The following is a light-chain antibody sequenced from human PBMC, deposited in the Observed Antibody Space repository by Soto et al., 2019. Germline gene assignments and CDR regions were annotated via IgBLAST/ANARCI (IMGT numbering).Light chain of an antibody. Sequence: IQLTQSPSSLSASVGDRVTITCRASQGISSILAWYQQKPGKAPKLLIYAASTLKSGVPSTFSGSGSGTDFTLTISSLQPEDFANYYCQQLNSYPLTFGGGTKVEIK. J-gene: IGKJ4*01. CDR3: QQLNSYPLT. CDR1: QGISSI. CDR2: AAS. V-gene: IGKV1-9*01.